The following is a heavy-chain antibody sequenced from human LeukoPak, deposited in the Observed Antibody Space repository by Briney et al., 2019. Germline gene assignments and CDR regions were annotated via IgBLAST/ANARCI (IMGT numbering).Heavy chain of an antibody. D-gene: IGHD2-2*01. CDR1: GGSISSSNW. Sequence: SETLSLTCAVSGGSISSSNWWSWVRQPPGKGLEWMGEIYHSGSTNYNPSLKSRVTISVDKSKNLLSLKLSSVTAADTAVYYCARRHCSSTSCYSYYYGMDVWGQGTTVTVSS. V-gene: IGHV4-4*02. CDR3: ARRHCSSTSCYSYYYGMDV. CDR2: IYHSGST. J-gene: IGHJ6*02.